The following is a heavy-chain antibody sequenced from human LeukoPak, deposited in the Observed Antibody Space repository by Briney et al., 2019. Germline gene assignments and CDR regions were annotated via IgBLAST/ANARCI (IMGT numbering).Heavy chain of an antibody. D-gene: IGHD2-21*02. Sequence: PGGSLRLSCAASGFTFSGYGMSWVRQAPGKGLEWVSAISGSGGSTYYADSVKGRFTISRDNSKNTLYLQMNSLRAEDTAVYYCARDRSPYCGGDCYSAIDYWGQGTLVTVSS. CDR2: ISGSGGST. J-gene: IGHJ4*02. CDR1: GFTFSGYG. CDR3: ARDRSPYCGGDCYSAIDY. V-gene: IGHV3-23*01.